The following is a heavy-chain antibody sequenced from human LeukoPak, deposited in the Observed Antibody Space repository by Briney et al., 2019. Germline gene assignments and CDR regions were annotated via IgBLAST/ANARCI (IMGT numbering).Heavy chain of an antibody. CDR3: AKSGYNRFDY. D-gene: IGHD5-24*01. CDR1: GFTFSNAW. Sequence: PGGSLRLSCAASGFTFSNAWMSWVRQAPGKGLEWVSSISGSGSGGSTYYADSVKGRFTISRDNSKNTLYLQMNSLRVEDTAVYYCAKSGYNRFDYWGQGTLVTVSS. CDR2: ISGSGSGGST. J-gene: IGHJ4*02. V-gene: IGHV3-23*01.